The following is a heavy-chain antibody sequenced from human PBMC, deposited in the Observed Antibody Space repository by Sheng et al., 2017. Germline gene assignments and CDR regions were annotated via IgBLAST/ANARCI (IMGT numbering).Heavy chain of an antibody. CDR2: IYHSGST. CDR1: GYSISSGYY. CDR3: ARGVTMIVVVYYFDY. D-gene: IGHD3-22*01. V-gene: IGHV4-38-2*02. Sequence: QVQLQESGPGLVKPSETLSLTCTVSGYSISSGYYWGWIRQPPGKGLEWIGSIYHSGSTYYNPSLKSRVTISVDTSKNQFSLKLSSVTAADTAVYYCARGVTMIVVVYYFDYWGQGTLVTVSS. J-gene: IGHJ4*02.